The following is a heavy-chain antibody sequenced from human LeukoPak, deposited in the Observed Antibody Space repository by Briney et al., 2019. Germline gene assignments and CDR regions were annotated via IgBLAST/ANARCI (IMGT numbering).Heavy chain of an antibody. CDR1: GFTFSSYS. CDR2: ISSSSYI. V-gene: IGHV3-21*01. D-gene: IGHD2-2*01. J-gene: IGHJ4*02. CDR3: ARGGLVPAAMIDY. Sequence: GGSLRLSCAASGFTFSSYSMNWVRQAPGKGREWVSSISSSSYIYYADSVKGRFTISRDNAKNSLYPQMNSLRAEDTAVYYCARGGLVPAAMIDYWGQGTLVTVSS.